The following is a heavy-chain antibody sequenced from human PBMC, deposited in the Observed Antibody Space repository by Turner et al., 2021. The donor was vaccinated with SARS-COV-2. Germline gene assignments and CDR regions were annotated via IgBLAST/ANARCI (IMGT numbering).Heavy chain of an antibody. CDR2: ISYDGSNQ. CDR3: ARERRGYYAEY. CDR1: GCTFSDFA. V-gene: IGHV3-30-3*01. D-gene: IGHD3-3*01. Sequence: QVQLVESGGGVVQPGRSLRLSCAASGCTFSDFAMHWVRQAPGKGLEWVALISYDGSNQYYADSVKGRFTISRDDSKNTLYLQMNSLSAEDTAVYHCARERRGYYAEYWGQGSLVTVSS. J-gene: IGHJ4*02.